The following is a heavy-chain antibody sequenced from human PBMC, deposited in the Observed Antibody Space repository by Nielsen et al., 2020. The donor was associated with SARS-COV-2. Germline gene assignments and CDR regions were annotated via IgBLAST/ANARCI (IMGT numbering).Heavy chain of an antibody. CDR3: AREGVGYCSSTSCLYGMDV. CDR2: IYYSGST. V-gene: IGHV4-31*03. J-gene: IGHJ6*02. D-gene: IGHD2-2*01. Sequence: SETLSLTCTVSGGSISSGGYYWSWIRQHPGKGLEWIGYIYYSGSTYYNPSLKSRVIISVDTSKNQFSLKLSSVTAADTAVYYCAREGVGYCSSTSCLYGMDVWGQGTTVTVSS. CDR1: GGSISSGGYY.